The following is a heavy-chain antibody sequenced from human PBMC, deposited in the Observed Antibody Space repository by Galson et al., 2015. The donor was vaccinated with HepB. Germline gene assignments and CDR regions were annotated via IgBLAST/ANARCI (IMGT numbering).Heavy chain of an antibody. CDR1: GFSLSTSGVG. V-gene: IGHV2-5*01. D-gene: IGHD1-20*01. J-gene: IGHJ4*02. CDR3: ANKFNFPISFDY. CDR2: IYWNDDK. Sequence: PALVKPTQTLTLTCTFSGFSLSTSGVGVGWIRQPPGKALEWLALIYWNDDKRYSPSLKSRLTITKDTSKNQVVLTMTNMDPVDTATYYCANKFNFPISFDYWGQGTLVTVSS.